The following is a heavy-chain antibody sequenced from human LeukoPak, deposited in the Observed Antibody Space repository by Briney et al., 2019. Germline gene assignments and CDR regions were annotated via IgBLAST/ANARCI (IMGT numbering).Heavy chain of an antibody. V-gene: IGHV4-28*05. CDR3: ARRSYGDSYDAFDI. J-gene: IGHJ3*02. D-gene: IGHD4-17*01. CDR1: GYSISSSNW. CDR2: IYYSGSI. Sequence: PSETLSLTCAVSGYSISSSNWWGWIRQPPGKGLEWIGYIYYSGSIYYNPSLKSRVTMSVDTSKNQFSLKLSSVTAVDTAVYYCARRSYGDSYDAFDIWGQGTMVTVSS.